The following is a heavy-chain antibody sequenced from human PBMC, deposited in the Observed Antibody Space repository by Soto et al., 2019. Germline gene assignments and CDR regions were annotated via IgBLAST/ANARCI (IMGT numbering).Heavy chain of an antibody. J-gene: IGHJ1*01. D-gene: IGHD4-17*01. CDR1: GYTSTSYG. CDR3: ARDVGTVTTVSFQH. V-gene: IGHV1-18*01. CDR2: IRAYNGNT. Sequence: ASVQVSCKASGYTSTSYGISWVRQAPRQGLEWMGWIRAYNGNTNYAQKLQGRVTMTTDTSTSTAYMELRSLRSDDTAVYYCARDVGTVTTVSFQHGGQGTLVTVSS.